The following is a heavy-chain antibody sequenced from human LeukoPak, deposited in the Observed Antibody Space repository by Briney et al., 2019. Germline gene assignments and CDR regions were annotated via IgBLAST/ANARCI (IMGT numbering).Heavy chain of an antibody. CDR1: GFTFSSYS. CDR3: AKRVGAWIQLWSPHDAFDI. J-gene: IGHJ3*02. Sequence: GGSLRLSCAASGFTFSSYSMNWVRQAPGKGLEWVSIISGRGTTTYYADSVKGHFTISRDNPKNTLYLHMSSLRAEDTAVYYCAKRVGAWIQLWSPHDAFDIWGQGTLVTVSS. CDR2: ISGRGTTT. V-gene: IGHV3-23*01. D-gene: IGHD5-18*01.